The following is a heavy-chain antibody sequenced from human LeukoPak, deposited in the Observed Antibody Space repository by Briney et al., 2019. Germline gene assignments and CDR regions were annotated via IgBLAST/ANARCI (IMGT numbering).Heavy chain of an antibody. CDR1: GGSFSGYY. D-gene: IGHD6-6*01. V-gene: IGHV4-34*01. CDR3: ARGLYSSSSSSYYYYYNMDV. CDR2: INHSGST. Sequence: SETLSLTCAVYGGSFSGYYWSWIRQPPGKGLEWIGEINHSGSTNYNPSLKSRVTISVDTSKNQFSLKLSSVTAADTAVYYCARGLYSSSSSSYYYYYNMDVWGKGPTVTVPS. J-gene: IGHJ6*03.